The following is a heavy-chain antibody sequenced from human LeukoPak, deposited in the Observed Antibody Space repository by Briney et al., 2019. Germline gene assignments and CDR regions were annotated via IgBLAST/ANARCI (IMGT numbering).Heavy chain of an antibody. CDR2: INAGNGNT. CDR1: GYTFTSYS. Sequence: GASVKVPCKASGYTFTSYSMHWVRQAPGQRLEWMGWINAGNGNTKYSQKFQGRVTITRDTSASTAYMVLSSLRSEDTAVYYCARLQEEAFGYWGQGTLVTVSS. J-gene: IGHJ4*02. CDR3: ARLQEEAFGY. V-gene: IGHV1-3*01.